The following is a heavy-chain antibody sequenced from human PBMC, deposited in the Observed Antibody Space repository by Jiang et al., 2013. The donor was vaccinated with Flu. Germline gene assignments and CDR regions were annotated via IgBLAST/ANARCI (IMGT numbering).Heavy chain of an antibody. CDR3: AKDMRFGAYSSSSFDY. CDR2: ISWNSVSI. Sequence: GLVQPGRSLRLSCAAFRFTFNDYAMHWVRQAPGKGLEWVSGISWNSVSIAYADSVKGRFTISRDNAKNSLYLQMNSLRAEDTALYYCAKDMRFGAYSSSSFDYWGQGTLVTVSS. J-gene: IGHJ4*02. D-gene: IGHD6-6*01. V-gene: IGHV3-9*01. CDR1: RFTFNDYA.